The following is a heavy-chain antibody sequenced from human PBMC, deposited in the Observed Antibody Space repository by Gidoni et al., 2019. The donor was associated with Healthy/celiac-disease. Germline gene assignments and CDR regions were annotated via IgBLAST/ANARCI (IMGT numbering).Heavy chain of an antibody. V-gene: IGHV4-59*01. CDR1: GGSISSYY. D-gene: IGHD6-25*01. CDR2: IYYSGST. CDR3: ARDRLGMDV. Sequence: QVQLQESGTGLVKPSETLSLTCTVPGGSISSYYWSWIRQPPGKGLEWIGYIYYSGSTNYNPSLKSRVTISVDTSKNQFSLKLSSVTAADTAVYYCARDRLGMDVWGQGTTVTVSS. J-gene: IGHJ6*02.